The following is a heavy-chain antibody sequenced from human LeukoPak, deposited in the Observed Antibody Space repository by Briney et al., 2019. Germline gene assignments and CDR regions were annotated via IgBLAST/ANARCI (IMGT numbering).Heavy chain of an antibody. D-gene: IGHD5-12*01. CDR3: AKDRAGYGDAFDI. Sequence: TGGSLRLSCAASGFTFSSYGMHWVRQAPGKGLEWVAVISYDGSNKYYADSVKGRFTISRDNSKNTLYLQMNSLRAEDTAVYYCAKDRAGYGDAFDIWGQGTMVTVSS. CDR1: GFTFSSYG. J-gene: IGHJ3*02. V-gene: IGHV3-30*18. CDR2: ISYDGSNK.